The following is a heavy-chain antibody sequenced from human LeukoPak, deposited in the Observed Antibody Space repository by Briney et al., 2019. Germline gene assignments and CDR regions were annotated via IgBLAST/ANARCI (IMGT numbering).Heavy chain of an antibody. CDR2: IDPTDSYT. CDR3: ARLKRTNYYGSGSPFDY. D-gene: IGHD3-10*01. Sequence: GEPLRISCKGSGYSFNNYRISWVRQMPGKGLEWMGTIDPTDSYTKYSPSFQGHVTISLDKSISTAYLQWSGLRASDTAMYYCARLKRTNYYGSGSPFDYWGQGTLVTVSS. J-gene: IGHJ4*02. V-gene: IGHV5-10-1*01. CDR1: GYSFNNYR.